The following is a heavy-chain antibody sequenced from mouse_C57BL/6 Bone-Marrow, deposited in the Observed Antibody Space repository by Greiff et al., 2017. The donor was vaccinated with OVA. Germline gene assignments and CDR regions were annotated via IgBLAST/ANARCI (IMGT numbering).Heavy chain of an antibody. CDR1: EYNFPSHD. CDR2: FNSDGVST. Sequence: DVKLVESGGGLVQPEESLKLSFESIEYNFPSHDILWVRKTPEKRLELVAAFNSDGVSTYYPDTMERRFIISRDNTKKTLYLQMSSLRSEDTALYYCARPYYSNYYDYWGQGTTLTVSS. CDR3: ARPYYSNYYDY. J-gene: IGHJ2*01. D-gene: IGHD2-5*01. V-gene: IGHV5-2*01.